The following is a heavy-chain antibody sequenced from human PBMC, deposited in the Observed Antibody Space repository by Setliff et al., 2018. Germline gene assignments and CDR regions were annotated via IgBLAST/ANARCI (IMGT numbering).Heavy chain of an antibody. CDR2: ISGRSSRI. V-gene: IGHV3-21*04. D-gene: IGHD6-19*01. Sequence: GGSLRLSCEASGFTFRAYGMFWVRQAPGKGLEWLSSISGRSSRIYYAGSVRGRFIISRDNAKNSVYLQMNSLRAEDTAVYYCVRDGQWLVPHYWGQGTLVTVSS. CDR3: VRDGQWLVPHY. J-gene: IGHJ4*02. CDR1: GFTFRAYG.